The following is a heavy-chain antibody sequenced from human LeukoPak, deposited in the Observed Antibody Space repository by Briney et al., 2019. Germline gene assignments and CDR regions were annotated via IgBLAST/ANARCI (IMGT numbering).Heavy chain of an antibody. Sequence: SETLSLTCTVSGGSISIYYWSWIRQPPGKGLEWIGYIYYSGSTNYNPSLKSRVTISVDTSKNQFSLKLSSVTAADTAVYYCASIGLDFVGNLKGIHYWGQGTLVTVSS. V-gene: IGHV4-59*08. CDR1: GGSISIYY. CDR2: IYYSGST. D-gene: IGHD4-23*01. CDR3: ASIGLDFVGNLKGIHY. J-gene: IGHJ4*02.